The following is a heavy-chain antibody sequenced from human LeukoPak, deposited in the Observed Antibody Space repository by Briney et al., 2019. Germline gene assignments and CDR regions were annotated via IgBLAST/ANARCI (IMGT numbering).Heavy chain of an antibody. CDR1: GGSISSGGYS. CDR2: IYHSGST. D-gene: IGHD3-22*01. Sequence: SETLSLTCAVSGGSISSGGYSWSWIRQPPGKGLEWIGYIYHSGSTYCNPSLKSRVTISVDRSKNQFSLKLSSVTAADTAVYYCARGGGYYDSSGLIDYWGQGTLVTVSS. CDR3: ARGGGYYDSSGLIDY. J-gene: IGHJ4*02. V-gene: IGHV4-30-2*01.